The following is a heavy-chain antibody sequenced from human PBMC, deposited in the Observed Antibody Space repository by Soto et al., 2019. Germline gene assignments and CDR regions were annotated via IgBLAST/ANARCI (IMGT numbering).Heavy chain of an antibody. J-gene: IGHJ5*02. CDR1: GFSLSTIGVG. CDR2: IYWDDDK. D-gene: IGHD3-22*01. CDR3: AHSLIGYYYDSSGSNWFDP. V-gene: IGHV2-5*02. Sequence: SGPTLVNPTQTLTLTCTFSGFSLSTIGVGVGWIRQPPGKALEWLALIYWDDDKRYRPSLKSRLTITKDTSKNQVVLTMTNMEPVDTATYYCAHSLIGYYYDSSGSNWFDPWGQGTLVTVSS.